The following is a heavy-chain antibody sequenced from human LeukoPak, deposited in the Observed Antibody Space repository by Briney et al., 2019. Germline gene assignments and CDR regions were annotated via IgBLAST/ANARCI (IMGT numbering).Heavy chain of an antibody. Sequence: GGSLRLSCAASGFTFSSYSMNWVRQAPGKGLEWVSSISSSSSYIYYADSVKGRFTISRDNAKNSLYLQMNSLRAEDTAVYYCASVRYDSSGSDYWGQGTLVTVSS. CDR3: ASVRYDSSGSDY. CDR2: ISSSSSYI. V-gene: IGHV3-21*01. CDR1: GFTFSSYS. D-gene: IGHD3-22*01. J-gene: IGHJ4*02.